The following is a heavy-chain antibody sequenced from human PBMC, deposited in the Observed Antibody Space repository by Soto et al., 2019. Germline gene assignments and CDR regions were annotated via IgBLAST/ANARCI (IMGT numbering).Heavy chain of an antibody. D-gene: IGHD2-21*02. CDR3: ARSAYCGSGCYYYFDY. CDR2: MYKSEST. J-gene: IGHJ4*02. V-gene: IGHV4-59*01. Sequence: SETLSLTCTVSGGDSSDYYWHWIRQAPGRGLETIGYMYKSESTIYNSSLRSRVTISVDTSKRQLSLKLNSVTVADTAVYYCARSAYCGSGCYYYFDYWGPGTLVTVSS. CDR1: GGDSSDYY.